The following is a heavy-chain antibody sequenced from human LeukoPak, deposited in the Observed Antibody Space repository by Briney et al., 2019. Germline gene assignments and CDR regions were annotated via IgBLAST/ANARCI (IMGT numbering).Heavy chain of an antibody. CDR2: IYYSGST. V-gene: IGHV4-59*08. CDR1: GGSVTDYY. J-gene: IGHJ5*02. Sequence: SETLSLTCTVSGGSVTDYYWSWIRQPPGKGLEWIGYIYYSGSTNYNPSLKSRVTISVDTSKNQFSLKLSSVTAADTAVYYCARQGRNYYGSGSYRRPFDPWGQGTLVTVSS. CDR3: ARQGRNYYGSGSYRRPFDP. D-gene: IGHD3-10*01.